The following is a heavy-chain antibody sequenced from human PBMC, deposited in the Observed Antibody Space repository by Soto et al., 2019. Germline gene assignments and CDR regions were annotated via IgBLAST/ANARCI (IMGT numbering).Heavy chain of an antibody. J-gene: IGHJ4*02. CDR3: ARDSMVRGVGPDY. CDR2: IYHSGST. D-gene: IGHD3-10*01. CDR1: GGSISSSNW. V-gene: IGHV4-4*02. Sequence: PSETLSLTCAVSGGSISSSNWWSWVRQPPGKGLEWIGEIYHSGSTNYNPSLKSRVTISVDKSKNQFSLKLSSVTAADTAVYYCARDSMVRGVGPDYWGQGTLVTVSS.